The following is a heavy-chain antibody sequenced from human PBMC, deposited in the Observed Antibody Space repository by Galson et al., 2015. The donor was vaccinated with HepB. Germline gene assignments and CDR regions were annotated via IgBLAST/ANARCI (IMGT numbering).Heavy chain of an antibody. CDR1: GYTFNNYY. Sequence: SVKVSCKASGYTFNNYYIHWVRQAPGQGLEWMGIMNPRDGSTTYAQRFQGTVTMTRDTSTSRAHMELRNLRSDDTAVYFCARGVSTYYFDSSGYLVDYWGQGTLVTVSS. CDR3: ARGVSTYYFDSSGYLVDY. D-gene: IGHD3-22*01. CDR2: MNPRDGST. V-gene: IGHV1-46*02. J-gene: IGHJ4*02.